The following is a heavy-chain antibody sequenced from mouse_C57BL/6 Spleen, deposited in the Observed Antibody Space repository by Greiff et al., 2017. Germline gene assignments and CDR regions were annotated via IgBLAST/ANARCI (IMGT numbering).Heavy chain of an antibody. CDR1: GYTFTDYN. D-gene: IGHD2-5*01. Sequence: EVQLQQSGPELVKPGASVKIPCKASGYTFTDYNMAWVKQSHGKSLEWIGDINPNNGGTIYNQKFKGKATLTVDKSSSTAYMELRSLTSEDTAVYYCARKYSNLDAMDYGGQGTSVTVAA. CDR2: INPNNGGT. V-gene: IGHV1-18*01. CDR3: ARKYSNLDAMDY. J-gene: IGHJ4*01.